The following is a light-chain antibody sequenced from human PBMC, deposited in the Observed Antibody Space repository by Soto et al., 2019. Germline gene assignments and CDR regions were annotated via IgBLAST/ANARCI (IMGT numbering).Light chain of an antibody. Sequence: DVVMTQSPLSLPVTLGQPASISCRSSQSLVFSDGNTYLSWFQQRPGQSPRRLIYKVSNADSGVPDRFSGGGSGTDFTLKISRVEAEDVGVYFCMQGTHWPPTFGQGTRLEIK. CDR3: MQGTHWPPT. CDR1: QSLVFSDGNTY. J-gene: IGKJ5*01. V-gene: IGKV2-30*01. CDR2: KVS.